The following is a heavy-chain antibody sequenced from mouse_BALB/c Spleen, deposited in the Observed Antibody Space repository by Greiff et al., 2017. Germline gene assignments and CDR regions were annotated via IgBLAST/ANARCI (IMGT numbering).Heavy chain of an antibody. CDR1: GFNIKDYY. CDR3: ARGHYGSSYWYFDV. CDR2: IDPENGNT. V-gene: IGHV14-1*02. Sequence: VQLKESGAELVRPGALVKLSCKASGFNIKDYYMHWVKQRPEQGLEWIGWIDPENGNTIYDPKFQGKASITADTSSNTAYLQLSSLTSEDTAVYYCARGHYGSSYWYFDVWGAGTTVTVSS. J-gene: IGHJ1*01. D-gene: IGHD1-1*01.